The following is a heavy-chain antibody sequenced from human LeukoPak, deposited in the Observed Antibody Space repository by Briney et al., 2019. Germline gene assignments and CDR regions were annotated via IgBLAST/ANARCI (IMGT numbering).Heavy chain of an antibody. Sequence: ASVKVSCKASGYTFTAFYIHWVRKAPGQGLEWMGWINPNSGGTNYAQKFQGRVTMTRDTSISTAYMELSRLRSDDTAVYYCARVLGGYYDILTGYYKSRDYFDYWGQGTLVTVSS. CDR3: ARVLGGYYDILTGYYKSRDYFDY. J-gene: IGHJ4*02. D-gene: IGHD3-9*01. V-gene: IGHV1-2*02. CDR1: GYTFTAFY. CDR2: INPNSGGT.